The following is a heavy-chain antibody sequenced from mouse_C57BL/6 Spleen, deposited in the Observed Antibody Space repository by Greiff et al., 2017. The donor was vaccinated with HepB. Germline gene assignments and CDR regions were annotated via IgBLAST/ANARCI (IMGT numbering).Heavy chain of an antibody. CDR3: ARRTGTGAMDY. CDR1: GFTFSDYG. D-gene: IGHD4-1*01. V-gene: IGHV5-17*01. Sequence: VKVVESGGGFVKPGGSLQLSCAASGFTFSDYGMHWVRQAPEKGLEWVAYISSGSSTIYYADTVKGRFTISRDNAKNTLFLQMTSLRSEDTAMYYCARRTGTGAMDYWGQGTSVTVSS. J-gene: IGHJ4*01. CDR2: ISSGSSTI.